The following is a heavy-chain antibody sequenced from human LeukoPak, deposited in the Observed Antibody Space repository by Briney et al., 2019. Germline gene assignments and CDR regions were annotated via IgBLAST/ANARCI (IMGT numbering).Heavy chain of an antibody. CDR2: ISETGTTI. Sequence: LSLTCAVYGGSFSDYYVTWLRQAPGKGLEWISYISETGTTIHYADSVKGRFTVSRDNTKNSLYLQMNSLRVEDTAVYYCARDAFYYSSDQWGRGTLVTVSS. J-gene: IGHJ4*02. D-gene: IGHD3-10*01. CDR1: GGSFSDYY. CDR3: ARDAFYYSSDQ. V-gene: IGHV3-11*04.